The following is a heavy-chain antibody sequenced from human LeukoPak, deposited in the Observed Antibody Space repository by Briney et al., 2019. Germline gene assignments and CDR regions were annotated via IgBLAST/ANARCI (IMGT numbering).Heavy chain of an antibody. CDR2: NSGYKGNT. CDR1: GYPFGSYG. V-gene: IGHV1-18*01. Sequence: ASVKVSCKASGYPFGSYGTSWVRQAPGQGLEWMGWNSGYKGNTKYAQKFQGRVTMTTDTSTSTAYMELRSLRSDDTAVYYCARDHGGKVDRYFDLWGRGTLVTVSS. CDR3: ARDHGGKVDRYFDL. D-gene: IGHD4-23*01. J-gene: IGHJ2*01.